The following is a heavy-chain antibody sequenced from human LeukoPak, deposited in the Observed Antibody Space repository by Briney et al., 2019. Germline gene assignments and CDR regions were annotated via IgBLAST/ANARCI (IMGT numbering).Heavy chain of an antibody. CDR1: GYSISSGYY. D-gene: IGHD2-15*01. V-gene: IGHV4-38-2*01. CDR2: IYHSGST. Sequence: SETLSLTCAVSGYSISSGYYWGWIRQPPGKGLEWIGSIYHSGSTYYNPPLKSRVTISVDTSKNQFSLKLSSVTAADTAVYYCARAPISGGHWGQGTLVTVSS. CDR3: ARAPISGGH. J-gene: IGHJ4*02.